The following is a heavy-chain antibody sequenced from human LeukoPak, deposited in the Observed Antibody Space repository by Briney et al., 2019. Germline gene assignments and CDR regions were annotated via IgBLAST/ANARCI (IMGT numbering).Heavy chain of an antibody. CDR1: GYTFTSYD. CDR2: MNPNSGNT. D-gene: IGHD2-15*01. CDR3: ARGCSGGSCYSGWDY. J-gene: IGHJ4*02. V-gene: IGHV1-8*01. Sequence: GASVKVSCKASGYTFTSYDINWVRQATGQGLEWMGWMNPNSGNTGYAQKFQGRVTITADESTSTAYMELSSLRSEDTAVYYGARGCSGGSCYSGWDYWGQGTLVTVSS.